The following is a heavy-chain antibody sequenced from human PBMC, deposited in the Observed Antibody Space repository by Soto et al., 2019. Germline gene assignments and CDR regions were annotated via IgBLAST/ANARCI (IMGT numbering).Heavy chain of an antibody. Sequence: GGSLRLSCGASGFTLSTSSMNWVRQAPGKGLEWVSYISSSGSTIYYADSVRGRFNISRDIAKNSLYLQMNSLRDEDTAVYFCARDLSDYAKYYFDYWGQGALVTVSS. CDR2: ISSSGSTI. CDR3: ARDLSDYAKYYFDY. CDR1: GFTLSTSS. D-gene: IGHD4-17*01. V-gene: IGHV3-48*02. J-gene: IGHJ4*02.